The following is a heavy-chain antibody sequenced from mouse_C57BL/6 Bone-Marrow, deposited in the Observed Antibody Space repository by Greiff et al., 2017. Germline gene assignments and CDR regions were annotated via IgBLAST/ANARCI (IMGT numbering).Heavy chain of an antibody. V-gene: IGHV5-9-1*02. J-gene: IGHJ3*01. CDR1: GFTFSSYA. CDR2: ISSGGDYI. D-gene: IGHD1-1*01. CDR3: TRENYGSSSFAY. Sequence: EVQVVESGEGLVKPGGSLKLSCAASGFTFSSYAMSWVRQTPEKRLEWVAYISSGGDYIYYADTVKGRFTISRDNARNTLYLQMSSLKSEDTAMYYCTRENYGSSSFAYWGQGTLVTVSA.